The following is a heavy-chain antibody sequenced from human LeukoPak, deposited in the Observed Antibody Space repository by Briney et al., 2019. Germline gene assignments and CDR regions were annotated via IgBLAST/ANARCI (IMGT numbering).Heavy chain of an antibody. Sequence: ASVKVSCKASGYTFIGYYMRWVREAPGQGLQWMGWINPNSGGTTYAQKFQGRVTMTSDTSISSAYMELSRLRSDDRAVYYCARDLYGGTSATFDYWGQGTLVTVSS. CDR2: INPNSGGT. CDR1: GYTFIGYY. D-gene: IGHD4-23*01. V-gene: IGHV1-2*02. J-gene: IGHJ4*02. CDR3: ARDLYGGTSATFDY.